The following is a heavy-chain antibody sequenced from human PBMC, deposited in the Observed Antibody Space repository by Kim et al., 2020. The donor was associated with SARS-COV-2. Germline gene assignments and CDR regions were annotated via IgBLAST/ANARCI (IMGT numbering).Heavy chain of an antibody. CDR1: GGSISSYY. J-gene: IGHJ2*01. Sequence: SETLSLTCTVSGGSISSYYWSWIRQPPGKGLEWIGYIYYSGSTNYNPSLKSRVTISVDTSKNQFSLKLSSVTAADTAVYYCARGFGSWGRCTLVTVSS. CDR3: ARGFGS. CDR2: IYYSGST. V-gene: IGHV4-59*08. D-gene: IGHD3-10*01.